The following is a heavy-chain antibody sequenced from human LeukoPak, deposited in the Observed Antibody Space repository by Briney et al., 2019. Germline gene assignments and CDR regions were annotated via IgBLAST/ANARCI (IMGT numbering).Heavy chain of an antibody. Sequence: ASVKVSCKASGHSFTSFGISWVRQAPGQGLEWMGWINPNSGGTNYAQKFQGRVTMTRDTSISTAYMELSRLRSDDTAVYYCASSSSWLGVWFYWGQGTLVTVSS. J-gene: IGHJ4*02. CDR1: GHSFTSFG. V-gene: IGHV1-2*02. CDR3: ASSSSWLGVWFY. CDR2: INPNSGGT. D-gene: IGHD6-13*01.